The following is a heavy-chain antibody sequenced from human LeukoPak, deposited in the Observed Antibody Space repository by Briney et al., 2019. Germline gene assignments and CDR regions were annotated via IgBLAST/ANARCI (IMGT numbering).Heavy chain of an antibody. CDR2: IDSDGSAT. CDR1: GFTFSSYW. V-gene: IGHV3-74*01. CDR3: GRGTIVEAGIDH. Sequence: QPGGSLRLSCSASGFTFSSYWMHWPRQAPGKGLVWVSHIDSDGSATTYGDPAKGRFTISRDNAKNTLYLQMNSLRVEHTAVYYCGRGTIVEAGIDHWGQGTLVTVSS. D-gene: IGHD6-13*01. J-gene: IGHJ4*02.